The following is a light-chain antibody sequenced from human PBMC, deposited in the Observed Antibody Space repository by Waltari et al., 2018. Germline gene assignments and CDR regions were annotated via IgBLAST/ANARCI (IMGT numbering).Light chain of an antibody. V-gene: IGKV3-20*01. CDR2: GAS. CDR3: QHYVRLPAT. Sequence: EIVLTQSPGTLSLSPGERATLSCRASQSVSRSLAWYQQKPGQAPRLLIYGASNRAAGIPDRCSGSGSGTDFSLTISRLEPEDFAVYYCQHYVRLPATFGQGTKVEIK. J-gene: IGKJ1*01. CDR1: QSVSRS.